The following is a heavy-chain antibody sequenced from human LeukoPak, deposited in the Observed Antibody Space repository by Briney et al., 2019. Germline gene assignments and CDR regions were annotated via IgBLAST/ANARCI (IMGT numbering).Heavy chain of an antibody. CDR1: GITLSNYG. J-gene: IGHJ4*02. CDR2: ISDSGGRT. D-gene: IGHD3-22*01. Sequence: GGSLRLSCAVSGITLSNYGMSWVRQAPGKGLEWVAGISDSGGRTNYADSVKGRFTISRDNPKNTLYLQMNSLRAEDTAAYLCAKRGVVIRVILVGFHKEAYYFDSWGQGALVTVSS. CDR3: AKRGVVIRVILVGFHKEAYYFDS. V-gene: IGHV3-23*01.